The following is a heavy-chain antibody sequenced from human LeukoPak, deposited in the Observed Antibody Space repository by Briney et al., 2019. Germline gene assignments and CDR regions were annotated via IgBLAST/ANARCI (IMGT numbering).Heavy chain of an antibody. CDR2: IYYSGST. D-gene: IGHD3-22*01. V-gene: IGHV4-59*01. CDR3: ARDHYYDSSGYTLGY. Sequence: SETLSLTCTVSGGSISSYYWSWIRQPPGKGLEWIGYIYYSGSTNYNPSLKSRVTISVDTSKNQFSLKLSSVTAADTAVYHCARDHYYDSSGYTLGYWGQGTLVTVSS. CDR1: GGSISSYY. J-gene: IGHJ4*02.